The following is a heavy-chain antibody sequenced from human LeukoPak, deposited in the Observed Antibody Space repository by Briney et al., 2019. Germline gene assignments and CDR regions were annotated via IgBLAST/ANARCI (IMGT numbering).Heavy chain of an antibody. CDR1: GFTFSSYA. CDR3: ARPSLHTAGIAAAGGFFY. D-gene: IGHD6-13*01. Sequence: GGSLRLSCAASGFTFSSYAMHWVRQAPGKGLGWVAVISYDGSNKYYADSVKGRFTISRDNSKNTLYLQMNSLRAEDTAVYYCARPSLHTAGIAAAGGFFYWGQGTLVTVSS. V-gene: IGHV3-30*04. CDR2: ISYDGSNK. J-gene: IGHJ4*02.